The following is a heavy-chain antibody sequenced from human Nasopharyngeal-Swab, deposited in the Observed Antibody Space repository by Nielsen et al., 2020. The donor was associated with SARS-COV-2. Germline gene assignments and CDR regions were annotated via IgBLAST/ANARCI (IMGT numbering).Heavy chain of an antibody. CDR3: AKAQGIRYGLDV. CDR2: ISYDGSNK. J-gene: IGHJ6*02. V-gene: IGHV3-30*18. Sequence: GESLKISCAASGFTFSTYAMHWVRQAPGKGLEWVTLISYDGSNKYYGDSVKGRFTISRDNSRNTLFLQMNSLRPEDTAVYYCAKAQGIRYGLDVWGHGTTVTVSS. CDR1: GFTFSTYA.